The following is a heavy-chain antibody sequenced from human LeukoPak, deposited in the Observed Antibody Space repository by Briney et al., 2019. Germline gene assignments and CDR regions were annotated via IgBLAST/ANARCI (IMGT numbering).Heavy chain of an antibody. V-gene: IGHV2-70*11. CDR2: TDWDDDK. Sequence: SGPALVKPTQTLTLTCTFSGFSLSTSGMCVSWIRQPPGKALEWLARTDWDDDKYYSTSLKTRLTISKDTSKNQVVLTTTNMDPVDTATYYRARTSGSRYYFDYWGQGTLVTVSS. J-gene: IGHJ4*02. D-gene: IGHD1-26*01. CDR1: GFSLSTSGMC. CDR3: ARTSGSRYYFDY.